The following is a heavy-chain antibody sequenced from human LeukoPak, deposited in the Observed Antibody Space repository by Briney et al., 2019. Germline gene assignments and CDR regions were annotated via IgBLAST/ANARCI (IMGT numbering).Heavy chain of an antibody. Sequence: GGSLRLSCAASGFTLSSFWMSWVRQAPGKGLEWVGNIKDDGSEKYYADSMKGRFTISRDNARNSLCLQMNSLRAEDTSAYFCAREIVGQQVALDFWGQGTLVTVSS. CDR3: AREIVGQQVALDF. J-gene: IGHJ4*02. CDR1: GFTLSSFW. V-gene: IGHV3-7*01. CDR2: IKDDGSEK. D-gene: IGHD6-13*01.